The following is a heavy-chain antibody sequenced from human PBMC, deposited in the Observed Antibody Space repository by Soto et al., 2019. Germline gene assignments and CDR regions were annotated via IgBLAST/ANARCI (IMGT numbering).Heavy chain of an antibody. CDR2: IRRIAYGGTT. Sequence: PGGSLRLSCSASGFSFAAYTMSWVRLTPGKGLEWVGFIRRIAYGGTTDYAASVKGRFTISRDDSRKIVYLQMSRLKIEDTAVYYFSRSLAIDFHSWGQGTLATVSS. V-gene: IGHV3-49*04. CDR1: GFSFAAYT. CDR3: SRSLAIDFHS. J-gene: IGHJ4*02.